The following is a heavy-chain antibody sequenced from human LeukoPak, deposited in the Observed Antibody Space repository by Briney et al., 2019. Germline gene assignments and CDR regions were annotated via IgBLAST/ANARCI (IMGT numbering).Heavy chain of an antibody. CDR2: IWYDGSNK. V-gene: IGHV3-33*01. D-gene: IGHD2-15*01. CDR3: ARVYCSGGSCYGPFDY. CDR1: GFTFSSYG. J-gene: IGHJ4*02. Sequence: PGGSLRLSCAASGFTFSSYGVHWVRQAPGKGLEWVAVIWYDGSNKYYADSVKGRFTISRDTSKNTLYLQMNSLRAEDTAMYYCARVYCSGGSCYGPFDYWGQGTLVTVSS.